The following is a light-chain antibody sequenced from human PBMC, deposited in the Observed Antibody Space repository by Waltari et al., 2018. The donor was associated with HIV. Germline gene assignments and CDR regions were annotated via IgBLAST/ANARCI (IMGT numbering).Light chain of an antibody. J-gene: IGLJ2*01. CDR1: NIGRNS. CDR2: DDV. V-gene: IGLV3-21*02. Sequence: SYVLTQAPSVSVAPGQTATISCGNIGRNSVQWSRQKPGRAPLLVVLDDVDRSSGIPARFSGARSGERATLTIRGVEAGDEADYYCQVWDRSYKEAVFGGGT. CDR3: QVWDRSYKEAV.